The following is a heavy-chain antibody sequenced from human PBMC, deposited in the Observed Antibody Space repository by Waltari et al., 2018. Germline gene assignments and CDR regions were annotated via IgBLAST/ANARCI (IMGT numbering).Heavy chain of an antibody. D-gene: IGHD3-3*01. CDR2: IDSSGTT. Sequence: QVRLQESGPGLLKPSGTLSLTCTVSGDSISRTNLFWAWLRLTPGKGLEWIGSIDSSGTTYFNPSLKSRVAISVDTPNNQFSLRLSSVTAADTAIYYCANRYYYDPRGYPYDAFDIWGQGTSVTVSS. J-gene: IGHJ3*02. V-gene: IGHV4-39*01. CDR1: GDSISRTNLF. CDR3: ANRYYYDPRGYPYDAFDI.